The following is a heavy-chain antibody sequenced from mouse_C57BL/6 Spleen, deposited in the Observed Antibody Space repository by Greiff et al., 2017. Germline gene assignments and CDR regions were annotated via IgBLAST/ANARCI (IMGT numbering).Heavy chain of an antibody. V-gene: IGHV1-80*01. CDR1: GYAFSSYW. D-gene: IGHD2-4*01. CDR3: ARTPYDYDGGYYFDY. Sequence: VQLQQSGAELVKPGASVKISCKASGYAFSSYWMNWVKQRPGKGLEWIGQIYPGDGDTNYNGKFKGKATLTADKSSSTAYMQLSSLTSEDSAVYFCARTPYDYDGGYYFDYWGQGTTLTVSS. CDR2: IYPGDGDT. J-gene: IGHJ2*01.